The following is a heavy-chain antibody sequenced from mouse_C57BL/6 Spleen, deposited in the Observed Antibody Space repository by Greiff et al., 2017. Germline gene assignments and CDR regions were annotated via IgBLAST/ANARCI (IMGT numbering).Heavy chain of an antibody. D-gene: IGHD1-1*01. Sequence: VQLQESGAELVKPGASVKISCKASGYAFSSYWMNWVKQRPGKGLEWIGQIYPGDGDTNYNGKFKGKATLTADKSSSTAYMQLSSLTSEDSAVYFCARLGGSTLMDYWGQGTSVTVSS. J-gene: IGHJ4*01. V-gene: IGHV1-80*01. CDR1: GYAFSSYW. CDR3: ARLGGSTLMDY. CDR2: IYPGDGDT.